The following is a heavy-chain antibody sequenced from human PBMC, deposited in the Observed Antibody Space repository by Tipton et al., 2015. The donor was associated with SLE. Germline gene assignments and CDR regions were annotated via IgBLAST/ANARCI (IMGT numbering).Heavy chain of an antibody. CDR3: ARSLVGGPPDF. Sequence: TLSLTCNVSGVSIGSSYWGWIRQSPGKALEWIGYISYSGTTYYSPSLESRVTISVDASKSQTSLDLISMTPADTATYYCARSLVGGPPDFWGPGILVTFSS. D-gene: IGHD3/OR15-3a*01. J-gene: IGHJ4*02. CDR2: ISYSGTT. CDR1: GVSIGSSY. V-gene: IGHV4-59*01.